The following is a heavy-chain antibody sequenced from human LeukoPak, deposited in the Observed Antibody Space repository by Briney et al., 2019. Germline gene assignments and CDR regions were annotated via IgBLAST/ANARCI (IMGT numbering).Heavy chain of an antibody. Sequence: PGGSLRLSCAASGFSFSSFWMSWVRQAPGKGLEWVANIKQDGSEKYYVDSVKGRFTISRDNAKNSLYLQMNSLRAEDTAVYYCATGPSYCGINCYYYFDYWGQGTLVTVSS. V-gene: IGHV3-7*01. CDR3: ATGPSYCGINCYYYFDY. CDR1: GFSFSSFW. D-gene: IGHD2-21*01. J-gene: IGHJ4*02. CDR2: IKQDGSEK.